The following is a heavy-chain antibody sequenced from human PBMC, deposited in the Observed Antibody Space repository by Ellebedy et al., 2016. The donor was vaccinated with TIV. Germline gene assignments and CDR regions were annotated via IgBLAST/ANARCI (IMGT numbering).Heavy chain of an antibody. D-gene: IGHD2-8*01. CDR3: ARSGGLYCTNGVCYRDFTDY. V-gene: IGHV3-21*01. CDR1: GFTFSSYS. Sequence: GESLKISXAASGFTFSSYSMNWVRQAPGKGLEWVSSISSSSSYIYYADSVKGRFTISRDNAKNSLYLQMNSLRAEDTAVYYCARSGGLYCTNGVCYRDFTDYWGQGTLVTVSS. CDR2: ISSSSSYI. J-gene: IGHJ4*02.